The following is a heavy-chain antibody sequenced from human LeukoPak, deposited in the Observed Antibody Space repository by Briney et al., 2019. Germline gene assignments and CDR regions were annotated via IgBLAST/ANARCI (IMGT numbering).Heavy chain of an antibody. CDR3: ARDSRRLRLGFDY. CDR2: ISSSSSYI. CDR1: GFTFSSYS. V-gene: IGHV3-21*01. Sequence: GGSLRLSCAASGFTFSSYSMNWVRQAPGKGLEWVSSISSSSSYIYYADSVKGRFTISRDNAKKSLYLQMNSLRAEDTAVYYCARDSRRLRLGFDYWGQGTLVTVSS. D-gene: IGHD5-12*01. J-gene: IGHJ4*02.